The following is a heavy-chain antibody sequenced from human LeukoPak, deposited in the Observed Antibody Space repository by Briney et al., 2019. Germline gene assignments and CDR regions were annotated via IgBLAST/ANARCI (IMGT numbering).Heavy chain of an antibody. Sequence: GGSLRLSCAASGFTFSSYSMNWVRQAPGKGLEWVSYISSSSSTIYYADSVKGRFTISRDNAKNSLYLQMNSLRAEDAAVYYCARDRGRGYSYGPFDPWGQGTLVTVSS. D-gene: IGHD5-18*01. CDR2: ISSSSSTI. CDR1: GFTFSSYS. CDR3: ARDRGRGYSYGPFDP. V-gene: IGHV3-48*01. J-gene: IGHJ5*02.